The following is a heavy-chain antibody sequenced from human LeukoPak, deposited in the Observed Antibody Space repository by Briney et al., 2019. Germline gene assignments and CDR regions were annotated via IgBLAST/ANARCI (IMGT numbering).Heavy chain of an antibody. V-gene: IGHV4-39*01. D-gene: IGHD3-22*01. CDR1: GGCISSRTYE. J-gene: IGHJ5*02. Sequence: SQTLSLTCTFSGGCISSRTYEWGWIPQAPGKGLEWIGSIYYSRSNYHKSSLKSRVTISADTSKNQFSLKVYSVIAADTAVYYCASHTSFSYDATGYQGASGSWGQGTLVTVSS. CDR2: IYYSRSN. CDR3: ASHTSFSYDATGYQGASGS.